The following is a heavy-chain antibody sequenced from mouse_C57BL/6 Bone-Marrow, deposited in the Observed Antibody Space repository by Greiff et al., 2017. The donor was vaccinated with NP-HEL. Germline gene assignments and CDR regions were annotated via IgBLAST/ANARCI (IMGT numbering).Heavy chain of an antibody. CDR3: AIVYSSAWFAY. J-gene: IGHJ3*01. CDR1: GYTFTSYW. Sequence: QVQLQQPGAELVKPGASVKVSCKASGYTFTSYWMHWVKQRPGQGLEWIGRLHPSDSDTNYNQKFKGKATLTVDKSSSTAYMQLSSLTSEDSAVYYCAIVYSSAWFAYWGQGTLVTVSA. V-gene: IGHV1-74*01. D-gene: IGHD3-1*01. CDR2: LHPSDSDT.